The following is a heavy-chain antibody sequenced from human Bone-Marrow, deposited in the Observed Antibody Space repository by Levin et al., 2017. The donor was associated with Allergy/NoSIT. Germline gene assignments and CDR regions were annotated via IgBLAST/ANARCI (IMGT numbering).Heavy chain of an antibody. CDR2: ISGGSSRI. CDR3: ASWAMFYYDGSDFDYFYYGMAV. D-gene: IGHD3-16*01. Sequence: GGSLRLSCAASGLSFSNYDMNWVRQAPGKGLEWVSSISGGSSRIYYADSVKGRFTISRDNAKNSLYLQMNSLRVEDTAVYYCASWAMFYYDGSDFDYFYYGMAVWGQGTTVTVSS. V-gene: IGHV3-21*06. J-gene: IGHJ6*02. CDR1: GLSFSNYD.